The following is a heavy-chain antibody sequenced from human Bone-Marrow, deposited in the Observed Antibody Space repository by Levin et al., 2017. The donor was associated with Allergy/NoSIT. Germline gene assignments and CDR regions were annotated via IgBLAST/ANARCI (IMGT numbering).Heavy chain of an antibody. D-gene: IGHD3-10*01. CDR1: GFTFSSFA. CDR2: ITVSGDST. Sequence: GESLKISCAASGFTFSSFAMSWVRQAPGKGLEWVSAITVSGDSTFYADSVKGRFTISRDNSKKTAFLQMNSLTAEDPAVYYCAKDRYFYGSSPFESWGQGTLVTVSS. V-gene: IGHV3-23*01. J-gene: IGHJ4*02. CDR3: AKDRYFYGSSPFES.